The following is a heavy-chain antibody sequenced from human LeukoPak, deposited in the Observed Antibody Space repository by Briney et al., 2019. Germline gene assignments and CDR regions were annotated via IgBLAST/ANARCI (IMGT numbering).Heavy chain of an antibody. CDR2: IYPGDSDT. V-gene: IGHV5-51*01. D-gene: IGHD3-16*02. J-gene: IGHJ4*02. CDR3: ARQDLWGNYHYYDY. CDR1: GYIFTNYW. Sequence: GESLKISCKGSGYIFTNYWIAWVRQMPGKGLEWTGIIYPGDSDTRYSPSFQGQVTISADKSISTAYLQWSSLKASDTAMYYCARQDLWGNYHYYDYWGQGTLVTVSS.